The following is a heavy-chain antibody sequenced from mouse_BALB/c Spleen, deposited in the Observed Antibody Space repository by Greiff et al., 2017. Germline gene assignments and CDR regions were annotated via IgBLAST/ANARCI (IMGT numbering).Heavy chain of an antibody. D-gene: IGHD2-2*01. J-gene: IGHJ4*01. V-gene: IGHV5-12-1*01. CDR3: ARHGGLRPYMDY. CDR2: ISSGGGST. Sequence: EVQLVESGGGLVKPGGSLKLSCAASGFAFSSYDMSWVRQTPEKRLEWVAYISSGGGSTYYPDTVKGRFTISRDNAKNTLYLQMSSLKSEDTAMYYCARHGGLRPYMDYWGQGTSVTVSS. CDR1: GFAFSSYD.